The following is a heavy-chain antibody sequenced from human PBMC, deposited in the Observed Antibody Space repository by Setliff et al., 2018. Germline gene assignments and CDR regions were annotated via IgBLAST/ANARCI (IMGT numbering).Heavy chain of an antibody. V-gene: IGHV4-59*01. J-gene: IGHJ4*02. Sequence: LSLTCSVSGDSINRNYWSWIRQPPGKGLEWLGYIHYSGNTNYNPSLKSRVTVSLNRSKNQISLKLSSVTAADTAVYYCARGSEFYYGSGTIGSWGQGTLVTVSS. CDR2: IHYSGNT. CDR1: GDSINRNY. CDR3: ARGSEFYYGSGTIGS. D-gene: IGHD3-10*01.